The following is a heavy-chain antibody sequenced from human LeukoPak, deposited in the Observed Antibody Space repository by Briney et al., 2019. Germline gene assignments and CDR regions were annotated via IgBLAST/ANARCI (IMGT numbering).Heavy chain of an antibody. D-gene: IGHD2-2*01. CDR3: ARCTASCYANALDV. CDR1: GSTFNNNA. CDR2: INGGGDAT. V-gene: IGHV3-23*01. J-gene: IGHJ3*01. Sequence: PGGSLRLSCATSGSTFNNNAMSWVRQAPGKGLEWVSAINGGGDATEYADSVKGRFTISRDNSKNTLYLQMNSLRPDDTAVYYCARCTASCYANALDVWGQGTLLTVSS.